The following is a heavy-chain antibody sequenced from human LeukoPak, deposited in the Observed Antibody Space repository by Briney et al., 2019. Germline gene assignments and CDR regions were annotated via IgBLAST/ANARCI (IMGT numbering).Heavy chain of an antibody. CDR1: GYNFINYY. V-gene: IGHV1-2*02. CDR3: AREYRLFCGRDCYPANFYHFGLDV. CDR2: IHPSSGVT. J-gene: IGHJ6*02. D-gene: IGHD2-21*02. Sequence: VASVKVSCKTSGYNFINYYLHWVRQAPGQGLEWMGWIHPSSGVTDCAQKFKGRVTMTRDTSINTVYMDMSGLTSDDTAVYYCAREYRLFCGRDCYPANFYHFGLDVWGQGTAVTVS.